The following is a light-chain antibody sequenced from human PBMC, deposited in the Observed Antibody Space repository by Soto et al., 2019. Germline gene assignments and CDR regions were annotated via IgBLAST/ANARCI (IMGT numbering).Light chain of an antibody. Sequence: QSALTQPASVSGSPGQSITISCTGTSSDVGGYNYVSWYQQHPGKAPKLMIYEVSNRPSGVSNRFSGSTSGNAASLTISGLQAGDEADYFCCSSAPESTYVFGTGTKVTVL. CDR2: EVS. J-gene: IGLJ1*01. CDR1: SSDVGGYNY. CDR3: CSSAPESTYV. V-gene: IGLV2-14*01.